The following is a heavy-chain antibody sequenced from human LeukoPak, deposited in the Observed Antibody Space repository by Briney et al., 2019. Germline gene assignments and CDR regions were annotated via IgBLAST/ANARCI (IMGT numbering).Heavy chain of an antibody. V-gene: IGHV3-11*01. CDR2: ISSSGSTI. CDR3: VRLRYFDWLPPTDY. Sequence: GSLRLSCAASGFTFSDYYMSWIRQAPGKGLEWVSYISSSGSTIYYADSVKGRFTISRDNAKNSLYLQMNSLRAEDTAVYYCVRLRYFDWLPPTDYWGQGTLVTVSS. J-gene: IGHJ4*02. CDR1: GFTFSDYY. D-gene: IGHD3-9*01.